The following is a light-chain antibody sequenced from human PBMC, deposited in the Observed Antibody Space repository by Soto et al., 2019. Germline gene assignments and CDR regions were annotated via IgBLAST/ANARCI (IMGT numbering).Light chain of an antibody. Sequence: SVLTQPPXVSAAPGQKVTISCSGSRSNIGGNSVSWYQQLPGTAPKLLIYDDNKRPSGIPDRFSGSKSGTSATLGITGFQTGDEADYYCGSWDSSLSAYVFGTGTKVTVL. CDR3: GSWDSSLSAYV. V-gene: IGLV1-51*01. CDR1: RSNIGGNS. J-gene: IGLJ1*01. CDR2: DDN.